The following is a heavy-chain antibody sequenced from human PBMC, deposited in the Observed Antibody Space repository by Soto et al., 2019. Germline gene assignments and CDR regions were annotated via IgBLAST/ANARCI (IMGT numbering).Heavy chain of an antibody. J-gene: IGHJ4*02. CDR3: ARVAVAGTRVDY. CDR1: GGSISSGNYY. V-gene: IGHV4-4*02. Sequence: PXXTLSLSCAVSGGSISSGNYYWSWIRQPPGKGLEWIGEIYHSGSTNYNPSLKSRVTISVDKSKNQFSLKLSSVTAADTAVYYCARVAVAGTRVDYWGQGTLVTVSS. D-gene: IGHD6-19*01. CDR2: IYHSGST.